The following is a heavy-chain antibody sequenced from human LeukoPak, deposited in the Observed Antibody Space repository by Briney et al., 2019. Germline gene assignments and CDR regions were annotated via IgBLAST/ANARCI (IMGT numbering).Heavy chain of an antibody. J-gene: IGHJ5*02. V-gene: IGHV4-59*12. CDR2: IYYSGST. D-gene: IGHD3-22*01. CDR1: GGSISSYY. CDR3: ARGGSYESLLPSWFDP. Sequence: SETLSLTCTVSGGSISSYYWSWIRQPPGKGLEWIGYIYYSGSTYYNPSLKSRVTISVDTSKNQFSLKLSSVTAADTAVYYCARGGSYESLLPSWFDPWGQGTLVTVSS.